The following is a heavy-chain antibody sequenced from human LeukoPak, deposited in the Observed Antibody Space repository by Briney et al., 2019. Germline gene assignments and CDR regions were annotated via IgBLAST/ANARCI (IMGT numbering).Heavy chain of an antibody. CDR2: INTKTANP. V-gene: IGHV7-4-1*02. CDR3: ARVAGFGERGMDV. Sequence: ASVKVSCKASGYQFISYTMSWVRQAPGQGHKWMGWINTKTANPTYAQDFTGRFVFSLDTSVSTAYLQISGLKAGDTAVYYCARVAGFGERGMDVWGQGTTVTVSS. D-gene: IGHD3-10*01. CDR1: GYQFISYT. J-gene: IGHJ6*02.